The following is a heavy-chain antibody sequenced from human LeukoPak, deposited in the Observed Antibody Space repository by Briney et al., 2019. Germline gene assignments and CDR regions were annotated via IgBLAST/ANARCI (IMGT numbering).Heavy chain of an antibody. J-gene: IGHJ4*02. V-gene: IGHV3-7*01. CDR2: IRQDGNEK. CDR1: GCTFSSHW. D-gene: IGHD4-23*01. Sequence: GGSLRLSCAASGCTFSSHWMRWVRQAPGKGLEWVAHIRQDGNEKQYMESVRGRFTISRDNTKNSMYLQMDSLRDEDTAVYYCARAGRSFYGGSSDYWGQGTLVTVSS. CDR3: ARAGRSFYGGSSDY.